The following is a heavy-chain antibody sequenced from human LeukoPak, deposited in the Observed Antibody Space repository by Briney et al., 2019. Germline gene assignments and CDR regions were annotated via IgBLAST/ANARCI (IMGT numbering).Heavy chain of an antibody. V-gene: IGHV1-69*05. CDR1: GGTFSSYA. CDR2: IIPIFGTA. Sequence: SVKVSCKASGGTFSSYAISWVRQAPGQGLEWMEGIIPIFGTANYAQKFQGRVTITTDESTSTAYMELSSLRSEDTAVYYCERRDCSSTSCYKEYYFDYWGQGTLVTVSS. D-gene: IGHD2-2*02. J-gene: IGHJ4*02. CDR3: ERRDCSSTSCYKEYYFDY.